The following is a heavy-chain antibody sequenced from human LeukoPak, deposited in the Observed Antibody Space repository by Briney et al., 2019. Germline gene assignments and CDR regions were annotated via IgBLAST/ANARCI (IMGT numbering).Heavy chain of an antibody. J-gene: IGHJ4*02. CDR3: AREGAGHFYFYY. Sequence: SQTLSLTCDISGDSVSSKSAAWHWIRQSPSRGLEWLGRTYYRSNWYDDYAASVKSRITINPDTSKNQFSLQLNSVTPEDTAVYYCAREGAGHFYFYYWGQGTLVTVSS. D-gene: IGHD3-3*02. CDR1: GDSVSSKSAA. V-gene: IGHV6-1*01. CDR2: TYYRSNWYD.